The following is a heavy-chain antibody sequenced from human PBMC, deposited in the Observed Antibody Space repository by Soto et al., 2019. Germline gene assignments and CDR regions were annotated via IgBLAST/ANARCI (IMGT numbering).Heavy chain of an antibody. V-gene: IGHV3-53*01. Sequence: EVQLVESGGGLIQPGGSLKLSCAASGFTVGNNYMSWVRQAPGKGLEWVSLIYSTGTTKYADSVKGRFTVSRDNAKNTPYSQIDSLRAQDTGVDYCAKGGRGSGSHYNSFGYWGQGTLVTVSS. CDR2: IYSTGTT. D-gene: IGHD3-10*01. J-gene: IGHJ4*02. CDR3: AKGGRGSGSHYNSFGY. CDR1: GFTVGNNY.